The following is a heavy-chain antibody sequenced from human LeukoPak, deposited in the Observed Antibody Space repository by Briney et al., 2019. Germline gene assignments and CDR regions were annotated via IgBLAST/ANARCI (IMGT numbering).Heavy chain of an antibody. CDR1: GFTFSSYS. Sequence: GGSLRLSCAASGFTFSSYSMNWVRQAPGKGLEWVSSISSSSSYIYYADSVKGRFTVSRDNAKSSLYLQMNSLRAEDTAVYYCARDLSGLYGSGSSRYNWFDPRGQGTLVTVSS. CDR2: ISSSSSYI. J-gene: IGHJ5*02. V-gene: IGHV3-21*01. D-gene: IGHD3-10*01. CDR3: ARDLSGLYGSGSSRYNWFDP.